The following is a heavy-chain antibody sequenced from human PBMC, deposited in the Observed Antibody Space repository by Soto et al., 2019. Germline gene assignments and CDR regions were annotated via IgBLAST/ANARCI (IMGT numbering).Heavy chain of an antibody. CDR2: ISSSGSTI. V-gene: IGHV3-11*01. CDR3: AREAGIVVVVGATPDSSGMAV. CDR1: ECTCGDYD. J-gene: IGHJ6*04. Sequence: GVSLRLCCTALECTCGDYDVSWILKAPGKGLEWVSYISSSGSTIYSADSVKGRFTISRDNAKNSLYLQMNSLRAEDTAVYYCAREAGIVVVVGATPDSSGMAVWGKGTTVTVSS. D-gene: IGHD2-15*01.